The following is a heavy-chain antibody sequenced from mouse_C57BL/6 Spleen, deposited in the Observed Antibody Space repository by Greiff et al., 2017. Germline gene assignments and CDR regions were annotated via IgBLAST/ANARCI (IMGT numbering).Heavy chain of an antibody. D-gene: IGHD2-4*01. Sequence: VQLKESGGDLVKPGGSLKLSCAASGFTFSSYGMSWVRQTPDKRLEWVATISSGGSYTYYPDSVKGRFPISRDNAKNTLYLQMSSLKSEDTAMYYCARRSGEYDYDDAMDYWGQGTSVTVSS. CDR1: GFTFSSYG. CDR3: ARRSGEYDYDDAMDY. J-gene: IGHJ4*01. V-gene: IGHV5-6*01. CDR2: ISSGGSYT.